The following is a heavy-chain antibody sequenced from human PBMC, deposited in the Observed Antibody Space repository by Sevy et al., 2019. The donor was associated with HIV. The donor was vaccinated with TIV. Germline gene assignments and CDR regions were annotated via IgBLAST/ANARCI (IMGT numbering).Heavy chain of an antibody. CDR3: ARGKYYDISTGLYAIDV. D-gene: IGHD3-9*01. V-gene: IGHV4-61*01. J-gene: IGHJ6*02. CDR1: GASAISANCY. CDR2: FFYFGST. Sequence: SETLSLTCSVSGASAISANCYWIWIRPAPGKGRVGNGNFFYFGSTNYNPSLKGRVSISLDMSKKQFSLRLTSVTAADTAVYYCARGKYYDISTGLYAIDVWGQGTTVTVSS.